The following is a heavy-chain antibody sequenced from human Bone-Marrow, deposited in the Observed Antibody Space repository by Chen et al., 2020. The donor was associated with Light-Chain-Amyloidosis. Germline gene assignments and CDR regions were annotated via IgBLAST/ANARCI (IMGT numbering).Heavy chain of an antibody. J-gene: IGHJ3*02. Sequence: QVQLQESGPGLVKPSETLSLTCAVSGYSISSGYYWGWIRQPPGKGLEWIGSIYHSGSTYYNPSLKRRVTLSVDTSKNQFSLKLSSVTAADTAVYDCARDLNWGWTFGAFDIWGQGTMVTVSS. CDR2: IYHSGST. CDR3: ARDLNWGWTFGAFDI. CDR1: GYSISSGYY. V-gene: IGHV4-38-2*02. D-gene: IGHD7-27*01.